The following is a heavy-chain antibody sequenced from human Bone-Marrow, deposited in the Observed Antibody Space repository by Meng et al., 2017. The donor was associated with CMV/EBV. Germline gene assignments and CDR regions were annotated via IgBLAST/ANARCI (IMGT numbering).Heavy chain of an antibody. CDR2: ISGSGGST. CDR3: AKHQGFCSSASCYSMDY. Sequence: GESLKISCAASGFTFSSYEMNWVRQALGKGLEWVSVISGSGGSTYYADSVKGRFTISRDNSKNTLYLQMNNLSAEDTAVYYCAKHQGFCSSASCYSMDYWGQGTLVTVSS. D-gene: IGHD2-15*01. CDR1: GFTFSSYE. V-gene: IGHV3-23*01. J-gene: IGHJ4*02.